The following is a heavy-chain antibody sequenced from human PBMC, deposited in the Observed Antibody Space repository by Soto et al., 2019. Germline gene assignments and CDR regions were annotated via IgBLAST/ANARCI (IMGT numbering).Heavy chain of an antibody. CDR3: AKGGPVSGCHNFHY. CDR1: TFTLHNNV. CDR2: VQGRGGDL. D-gene: IGHD6-25*01. V-gene: IGHV3-23*01. Sequence: EVQLLESGGDLVQPGASLRLSCVASTFTLHNNVMAWIRPAPVKGLEWVSAVQGRGGDLFYDNSVKGRFTISRDDSKNTLYLQMNGLRAEDTAIYYCAKGGPVSGCHNFHYWGHGTLVTGSS. J-gene: IGHJ4*01.